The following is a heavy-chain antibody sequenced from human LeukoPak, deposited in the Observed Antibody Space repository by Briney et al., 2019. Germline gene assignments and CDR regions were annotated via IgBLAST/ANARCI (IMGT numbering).Heavy chain of an antibody. CDR2: INHSGST. J-gene: IGHJ4*02. CDR3: ARGHNVVPAAEYYFDY. Sequence: PSETLSLTCAVYGGSFSGYYCSGIRQPPGKGLEWIGEINHSGSTNSNPPLKSRVTISVDTSKNQFSLKLSSVTAADTAVYYCARGHNVVPAAEYYFDYWGQGTLVTVSS. D-gene: IGHD2-2*01. CDR1: GGSFSGYY. V-gene: IGHV4-34*01.